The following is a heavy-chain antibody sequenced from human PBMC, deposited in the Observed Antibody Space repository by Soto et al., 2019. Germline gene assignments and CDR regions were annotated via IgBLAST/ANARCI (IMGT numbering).Heavy chain of an antibody. J-gene: IGHJ5*02. CDR1: GYGFTDND. V-gene: IGHV1-8*01. CDR2: MNPGSGDT. Sequence: ASVKVYCKASGYGFTDNDGTCGLQANGQGLEWMGWMNPGSGDTGYAQKFQGRVTMTRDISIATAYMELSSLRSDDTAIYYCARMATFSSLNWFDPWGQGTLVTVSS. CDR3: ARMATFSSLNWFDP. D-gene: IGHD3-16*01.